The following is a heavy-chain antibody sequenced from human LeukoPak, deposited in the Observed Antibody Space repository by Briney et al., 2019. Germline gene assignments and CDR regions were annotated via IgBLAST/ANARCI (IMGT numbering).Heavy chain of an antibody. Sequence: ASVKVSCNASGYTFTSYDINWVRQATGPGLEWMGWISAYNGNTNYAQKLQGRVTMTTDTSTSTAYMELRSLRSDDTAVYYCARIYCSSTSCYTGGGDYWGQGTLVTVSS. D-gene: IGHD2-2*02. V-gene: IGHV1-18*01. J-gene: IGHJ4*02. CDR2: ISAYNGNT. CDR3: ARIYCSSTSCYTGGGDY. CDR1: GYTFTSYD.